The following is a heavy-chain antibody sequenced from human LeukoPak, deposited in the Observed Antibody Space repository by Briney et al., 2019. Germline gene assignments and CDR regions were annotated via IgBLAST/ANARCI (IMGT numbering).Heavy chain of an antibody. Sequence: PGGSLRLSCAVSGFTYSGFWMSWSRQAPGKGLEWVASINSDGSEGYYADVVKGRFTISRDNAKNSLYPQINSLRAEDTAVYYCARSSYSCSSSVWGQGTMVTVSS. D-gene: IGHD6-6*01. V-gene: IGHV3-7*03. CDR1: GFTYSGFW. CDR3: ARSSYSCSSSV. J-gene: IGHJ3*01. CDR2: INSDGSEG.